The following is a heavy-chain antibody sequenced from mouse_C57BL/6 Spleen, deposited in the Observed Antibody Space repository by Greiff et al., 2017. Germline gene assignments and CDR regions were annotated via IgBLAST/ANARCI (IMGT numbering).Heavy chain of an antibody. CDR1: GYTFTSYW. Sequence: QVQLQQPGAELVRPGSSVQLSCKASGYTFTSYWMHWVKQRPIQGLEWIGNIDPSDSEPHYNQKFKDKATLTVDNSSSTAYMQLSSLTSEDAAVYYCARSGNYGWDYWGQGTTLTVSS. D-gene: IGHD1-1*01. CDR3: ARSGNYGWDY. J-gene: IGHJ2*01. V-gene: IGHV1-52*01. CDR2: IDPSDSEP.